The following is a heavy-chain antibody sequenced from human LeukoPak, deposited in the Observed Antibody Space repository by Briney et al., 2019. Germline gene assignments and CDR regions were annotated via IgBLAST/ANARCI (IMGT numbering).Heavy chain of an antibody. CDR3: AKVPSYYFDSSGYSQFDY. Sequence: GGSLRLSCAASGFTFSSYAMSWVRQAPAKGLEWVSAISGSGISTYYADSVKGRFTISRDNSKITLFLQMNSLRVEDTAVYYCAKVPSYYFDSSGYSQFDYWGQGVLVTVSS. CDR2: ISGSGIST. V-gene: IGHV3-23*01. D-gene: IGHD3-22*01. J-gene: IGHJ4*02. CDR1: GFTFSSYA.